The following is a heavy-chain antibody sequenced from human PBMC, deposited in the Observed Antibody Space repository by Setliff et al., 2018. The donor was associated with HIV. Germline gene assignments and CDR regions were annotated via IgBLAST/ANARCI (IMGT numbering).Heavy chain of an antibody. D-gene: IGHD3-22*01. CDR1: GFSLSTSEVG. Sequence: SGPTLVNPTQTLTLTCTFSGFSLSTSEVGVGWIRQPPGKALEWLALIYWNDDKRYSPSLKSRLTIAKDTSKNQVVLTMTNMDPVDTATYYCAHRLSYYDTSGYYSYYLDYWGQGTLVTVSS. CDR2: IYWNDDK. J-gene: IGHJ4*02. CDR3: AHRLSYYDTSGYYSYYLDY. V-gene: IGHV2-5*01.